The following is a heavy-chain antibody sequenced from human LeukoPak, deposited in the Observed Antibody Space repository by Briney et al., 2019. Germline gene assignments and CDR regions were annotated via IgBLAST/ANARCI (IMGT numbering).Heavy chain of an antibody. D-gene: IGHD3-10*01. CDR2: MYYSGST. Sequence: SSETLSLTCTVSGVSVSSGSYYWGWIRQPPGKGLEWIGSMYYSGSTNHHPSLKSRVTISVDTSKDQFSLEPSSVTAADTAVYYCARDPRGIYYSDYWGQGTLVTVSS. J-gene: IGHJ4*02. CDR3: ARDPRGIYYSDY. V-gene: IGHV4-61*01. CDR1: GVSVSSGSYY.